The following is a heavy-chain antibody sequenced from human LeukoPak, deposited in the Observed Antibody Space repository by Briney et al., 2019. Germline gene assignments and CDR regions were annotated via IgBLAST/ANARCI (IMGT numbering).Heavy chain of an antibody. J-gene: IGHJ4*02. Sequence: PSGTLSLTCEVPGVSISSGNWWSWVRQPPGKGLEWIGQIYHSGSTNYNPPLKSRVTISVDKSKNHFSLRLSSVAAADTAVYYCARENDSGYSLNYWGQGTLVTVSS. CDR1: GVSISSGNW. V-gene: IGHV4-4*02. D-gene: IGHD3-22*01. CDR2: IYHSGST. CDR3: ARENDSGYSLNY.